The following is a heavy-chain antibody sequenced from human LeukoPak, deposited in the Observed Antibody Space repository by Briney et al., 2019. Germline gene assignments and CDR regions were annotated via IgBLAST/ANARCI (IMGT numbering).Heavy chain of an antibody. D-gene: IGHD3-16*01. CDR1: GGSFSGYY. Sequence: SETLSLTCAVSGGSFSGYYWSWVRQPPGKGLEWIGEINHSGSTKYKPSPKSRVSTSLETSQNHFSLKLTTVSAADTAVYYCARIQGGRCEVFYYFDNWGQGTLVTVSS. V-gene: IGHV4-34*01. CDR2: INHSGST. J-gene: IGHJ4*02. CDR3: ARIQGGRCEVFYYFDN.